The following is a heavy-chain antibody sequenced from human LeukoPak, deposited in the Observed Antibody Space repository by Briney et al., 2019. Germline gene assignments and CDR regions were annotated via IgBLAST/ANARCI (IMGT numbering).Heavy chain of an antibody. J-gene: IGHJ5*02. D-gene: IGHD6-13*01. V-gene: IGHV3-48*01. CDR2: ISSSSSTI. CDR1: GFTFSSYS. CDR3: ARDPIAP. Sequence: GGSLRLSCAASGFTFSSYSMNWVRQTPGKGLEWVSYISSSSSTIYYADSVKGRFTITRDNAKNSLYLQMNSLRAEDTAVYHCARDPIAPWGQGTLVTVSS.